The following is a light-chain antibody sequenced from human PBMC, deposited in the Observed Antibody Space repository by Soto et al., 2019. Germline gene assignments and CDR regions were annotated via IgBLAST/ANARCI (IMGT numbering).Light chain of an antibody. J-gene: IGKJ1*01. CDR1: QSVSSSY. CDR2: GAS. Sequence: EIVLTQSPGTLSLSPGERATLSCRASQSVSSSYLAWYQQKPGQAPRLLNYGASSRATGIPDRFSGSGSGTDLTLTIGRLEPEDFAVYYCQQYGSSPWTFGQGTKVEIK. CDR3: QQYGSSPWT. V-gene: IGKV3-20*01.